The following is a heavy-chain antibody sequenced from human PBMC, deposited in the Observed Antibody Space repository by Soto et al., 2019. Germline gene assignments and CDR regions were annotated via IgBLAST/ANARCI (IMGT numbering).Heavy chain of an antibody. D-gene: IGHD6-19*01. Sequence: KVSCKVSGYTLTELSMHWVRQAPGKGLEWMGGFDPEDGETIYAQKFQGRVTMTEDTSTDTAYMELSSLRSEDTAVYYCATDVLGFVVAVAGSYWGQGTLVTVSS. J-gene: IGHJ4*02. V-gene: IGHV1-24*01. CDR1: GYTLTELS. CDR3: ATDVLGFVVAVAGSY. CDR2: FDPEDGET.